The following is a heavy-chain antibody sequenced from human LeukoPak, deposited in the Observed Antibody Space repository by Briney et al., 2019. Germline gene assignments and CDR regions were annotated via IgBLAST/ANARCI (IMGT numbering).Heavy chain of an antibody. Sequence: GGSLRLSCEAAGFTFSDAWMSWVRQAPGKGLEWVGRIKSRADGGTIDYAVLVKGRFIISRDDSRNTPYLQMNSLKIEDTAMYYCTTLRLTAFDYWGQGTRVSVSS. V-gene: IGHV3-15*01. D-gene: IGHD5-18*01. CDR3: TTLRLTAFDY. J-gene: IGHJ4*02. CDR1: GFTFSDAW. CDR2: IKSRADGGTI.